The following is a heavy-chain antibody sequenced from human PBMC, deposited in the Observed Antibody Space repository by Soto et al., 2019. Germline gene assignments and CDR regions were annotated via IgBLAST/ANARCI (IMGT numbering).Heavy chain of an antibody. J-gene: IGHJ6*02. V-gene: IGHV2-5*02. D-gene: IGHD3-10*01. CDR1: GFSLNTGGVG. CDR3: VRNWRYYGGDYDYGLDA. CDR2: IYWDDDE. Sequence: ITLKESGPTLVKPTQTLTLTCTFSGFSLNTGGVGVGWVRQPRGKAMEWLALIYWDDDERYRPSMRSRLNIRKDNNKNQVVITMTNVDPEDTATYYCVRNWRYYGGDYDYGLDAWRQGTTFTVSS.